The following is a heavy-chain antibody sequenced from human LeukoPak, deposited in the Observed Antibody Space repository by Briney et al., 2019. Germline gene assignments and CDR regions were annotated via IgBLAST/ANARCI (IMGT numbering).Heavy chain of an antibody. CDR3: AKDLTTVTTQGDY. D-gene: IGHD4-17*01. Sequence: GGSLRLSCAASGFTVSDAWMSWVRQAPGKGLEWVSAISGSGGSTYYADSVKGRFTISRDNSKNTLYLQMNSLRTEDTAVYYCAKDLTTVTTQGDYWGQGTLVTVS. CDR2: ISGSGGST. V-gene: IGHV3-23*01. CDR1: GFTVSDAW. J-gene: IGHJ4*02.